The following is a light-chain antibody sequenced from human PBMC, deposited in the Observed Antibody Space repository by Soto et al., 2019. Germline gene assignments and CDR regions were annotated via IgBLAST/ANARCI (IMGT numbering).Light chain of an antibody. CDR2: GAS. CDR1: QSINNY. CDR3: LQSYRTPLT. J-gene: IGKJ4*01. V-gene: IGKV1-39*01. Sequence: DLQMTQSPSSLSASVGDRVTITCRASQSINNYLSWYQQKPGKAPNLLIFGASTLQSGVPSRFSGSGSGTDLTITISSLQPEDFETYDCLQSYRTPLTFGGGTKVDIK.